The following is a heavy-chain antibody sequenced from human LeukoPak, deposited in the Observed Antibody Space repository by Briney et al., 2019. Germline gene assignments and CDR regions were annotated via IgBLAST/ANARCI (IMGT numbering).Heavy chain of an antibody. V-gene: IGHV3-23*01. D-gene: IGHD3-22*01. J-gene: IGHJ3*02. Sequence: GGSLRLSCAASGFTFSSYAMSWVRQAPGKGLEWVSAISGSGGSTYYAASVKGRFTISRDNSKNTLYLQMNSLRAEDTAVYYCAKDPPEYYYDSTDAFDIWGQGTMVTVSS. CDR3: AKDPPEYYYDSTDAFDI. CDR2: ISGSGGST. CDR1: GFTFSSYA.